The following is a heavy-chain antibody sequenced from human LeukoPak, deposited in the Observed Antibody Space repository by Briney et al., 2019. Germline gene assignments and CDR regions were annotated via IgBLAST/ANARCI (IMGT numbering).Heavy chain of an antibody. CDR1: GFTFSSYS. J-gene: IGHJ4*02. D-gene: IGHD6-19*01. CDR3: ARDRPGYSSGWYAN. V-gene: IGHV3-21*01. Sequence: PGGSLRLSCAASGFTFSSYSMNWVRQAPGKGLEWVSSISSSSSYIYYADSVKGRFTISRDNAKNSLYLQMNSLRAEDTAVYYCARDRPGYSSGWYANWGQGTLDTVSS. CDR2: ISSSSSYI.